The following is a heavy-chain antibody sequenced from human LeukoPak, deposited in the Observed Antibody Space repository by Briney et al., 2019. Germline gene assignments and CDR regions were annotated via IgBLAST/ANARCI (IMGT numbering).Heavy chain of an antibody. V-gene: IGHV4-59*01. D-gene: IGHD2-15*01. CDR3: AGYCSGGSCYGDNY. Sequence: SETLSLTCTVSGGSISSYYWSWIRQPPGKGLVWIGYIYYSGSTNYNPSLKSRVTISVDTSKNQFSLKLSSVTAADTAVYYCAGYCSGGSCYGDNYWGQGTLVTVSS. CDR1: GGSISSYY. J-gene: IGHJ4*02. CDR2: IYYSGST.